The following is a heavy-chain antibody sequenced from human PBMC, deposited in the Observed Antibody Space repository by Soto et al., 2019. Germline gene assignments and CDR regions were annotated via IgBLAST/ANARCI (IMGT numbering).Heavy chain of an antibody. J-gene: IGHJ3*02. Sequence: SETLSLTCTVSGGSISSYYWSWIRQPPGKGLEWIGYIYYSGSTNYNPSLKSRVTISVDTSKNQFSLKLSSVTAADTAVYYRASANSGSYPNQRHGAFDIWGQGTMVTVSS. V-gene: IGHV4-59*01. CDR3: ASANSGSYPNQRHGAFDI. CDR2: IYYSGST. D-gene: IGHD1-26*01. CDR1: GGSISSYY.